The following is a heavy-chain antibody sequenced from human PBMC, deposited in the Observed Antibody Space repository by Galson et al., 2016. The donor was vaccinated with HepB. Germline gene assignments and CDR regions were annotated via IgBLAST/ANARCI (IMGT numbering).Heavy chain of an antibody. D-gene: IGHD1-14*01. CDR1: GYSFTSYW. CDR3: ARRRDIFTGYRYYYYGMDV. Sequence: QSGAEVKKPGESLKISCKGSGYSFTSYWIGWVRQMPGKGLEWMGSIYPGDSDTRYSPSFQGQVTIPADKSINTAYLQWSSLKASDTAMYYCARRRDIFTGYRYYYYGMDVWGQGTTVTVSS. J-gene: IGHJ6*02. CDR2: IYPGDSDT. V-gene: IGHV5-51*01.